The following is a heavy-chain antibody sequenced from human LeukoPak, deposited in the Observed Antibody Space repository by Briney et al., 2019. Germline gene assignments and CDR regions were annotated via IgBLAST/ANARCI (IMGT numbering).Heavy chain of an antibody. V-gene: IGHV4-59*01. CDR1: GGSFSDYY. Sequence: SETLSLTCAVYGGSFSDYYWTWIRQPPGKGLEWIGYIYHSGSTNYNPSLKSQVIISVDTSKNQFSLKLSSVTAADTAVYYCARGTTYYYDSSGYYLGAFDIWGQGTMVTVSS. D-gene: IGHD3-22*01. CDR3: ARGTTYYYDSSGYYLGAFDI. CDR2: IYHSGST. J-gene: IGHJ3*02.